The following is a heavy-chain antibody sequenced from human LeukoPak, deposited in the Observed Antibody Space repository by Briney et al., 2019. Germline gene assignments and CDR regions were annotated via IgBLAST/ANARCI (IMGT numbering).Heavy chain of an antibody. CDR1: GYTFTAYF. Sequence: GASVKVSCTASGYTFTAYFMHRVRQAPGQGLEWMGRINPNSGGTNYAQKFQGRVTMTRDTSINTAYMELSRLRSDDTAVYYCARVMDYYYMDVWGKGTTVTVSS. D-gene: IGHD2-8*01. J-gene: IGHJ6*03. CDR3: ARVMDYYYMDV. CDR2: INPNSGGT. V-gene: IGHV1-2*06.